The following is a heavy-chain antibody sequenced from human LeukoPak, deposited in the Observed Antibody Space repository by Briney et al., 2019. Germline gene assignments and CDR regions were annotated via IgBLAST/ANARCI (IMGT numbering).Heavy chain of an antibody. CDR3: ARSYLYYYGMDV. CDR1: GGSFSGYY. J-gene: IGHJ6*02. V-gene: IGHV4-34*01. Sequence: SETLSLTCAVYGGSFSGYYWSWIRQPPGKGLEWIGEINHSGSTNYNPSLKSRVTMSVDTSKNQFSLKLSSVTAADTAVYYCARSYLYYYGMDVWGQGTTVTVSS. CDR2: INHSGST.